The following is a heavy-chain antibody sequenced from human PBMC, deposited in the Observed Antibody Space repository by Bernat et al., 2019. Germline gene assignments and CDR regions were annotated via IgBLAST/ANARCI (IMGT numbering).Heavy chain of an antibody. J-gene: IGHJ3*02. CDR1: GFTFSSYA. CDR3: AKGTMIVPTNVDAFDI. CDR2: ISGSGGST. Sequence: EVQLLESGGGLVQPGGSLRLSCAASGFTFSSYAMSWVRQAPGKGLEWVSAISGSGGSTYYADSVKGRFTISRDNSKNTLYLQMNSLRAEDTAVYYCAKGTMIVPTNVDAFDIWGQGTMVTVSS. V-gene: IGHV3-23*01. D-gene: IGHD3-22*01.